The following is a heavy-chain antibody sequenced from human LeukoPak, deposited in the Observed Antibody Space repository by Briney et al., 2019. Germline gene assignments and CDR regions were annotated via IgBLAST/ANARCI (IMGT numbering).Heavy chain of an antibody. CDR2: ITATSSST. D-gene: IGHD3-10*01. Sequence: PGGSLRLSCAASGLTFSSYAMSWVRQAPGKGLEWVAAITATSSSTYDAASVQGRFTISRDNSKNTLYLQMNSLRPEDTAIYYCAKLFDSGTYNNFFHYCGQGNLVTVSS. V-gene: IGHV3-23*01. CDR1: GLTFSSYA. CDR3: AKLFDSGTYNNFFHY. J-gene: IGHJ4*02.